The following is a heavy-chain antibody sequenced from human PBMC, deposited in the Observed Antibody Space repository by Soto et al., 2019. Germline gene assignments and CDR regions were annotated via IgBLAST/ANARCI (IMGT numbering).Heavy chain of an antibody. D-gene: IGHD3-22*01. CDR3: AKEGDSSGYYYWSDDAFDI. CDR1: GFTFSSYW. CDR2: INSDGSST. V-gene: IGHV3-74*01. Sequence: GGSLRLSCAASGFTFSSYWMHWVRQAPGKGLVWVSRINSDGSSTSYADSVKGRFTISRDNSKNTLYLQMNSLRAEDTAVYYCAKEGDSSGYYYWSDDAFDIWGQGTMVTVSS. J-gene: IGHJ3*02.